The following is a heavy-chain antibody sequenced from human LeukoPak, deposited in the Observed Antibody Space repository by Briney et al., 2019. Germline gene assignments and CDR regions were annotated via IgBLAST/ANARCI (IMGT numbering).Heavy chain of an antibody. CDR1: GGTFTSYA. D-gene: IGHD3-9*01. CDR3: ARATNSDILTGFLDY. J-gene: IGHJ4*02. Sequence: SVKVSCKASGGTFTSYAISWVRQAPGQGLEWMGRIIPIFGKARYAQKLQGRVIITTDKSTSTAYRELSSLRSEGPDVYYCARATNSDILTGFLDYWGQGTLVTVPS. CDR2: IIPIFGKA. V-gene: IGHV1-69*04.